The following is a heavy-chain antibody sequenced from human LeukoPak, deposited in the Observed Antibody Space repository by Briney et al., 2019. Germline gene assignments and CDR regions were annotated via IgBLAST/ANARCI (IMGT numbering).Heavy chain of an antibody. D-gene: IGHD6-19*01. CDR2: INSDGSST. J-gene: IGHJ4*02. CDR3: ARESSGWDRYYFDY. Sequence: PGGSLRLSCAASGFTFSSYWMHWVRQAPGKGLVWVSRINSDGSSTSYADSVKDRFTISRDNAKNTLYLQMNSLRAEDTAVYYCARESSGWDRYYFDYWGQGALVTVSS. CDR1: GFTFSSYW. V-gene: IGHV3-74*01.